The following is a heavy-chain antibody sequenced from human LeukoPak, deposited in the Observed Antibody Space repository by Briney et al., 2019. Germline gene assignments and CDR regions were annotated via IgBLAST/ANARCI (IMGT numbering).Heavy chain of an antibody. CDR2: IYYSGGT. V-gene: IGHV4-59*01. Sequence: SETLSLTCTVSGGSISSYYWSWIRQPPGKGLEWIGYIYYSGGTNYNPSLKSRVTISVDTSKNQFSLKLSSVTAADTAVYYCARDFRSPNYYYYMDVWGKGTTVTVSS. J-gene: IGHJ6*03. CDR3: ARDFRSPNYYYYMDV. CDR1: GGSISSYY.